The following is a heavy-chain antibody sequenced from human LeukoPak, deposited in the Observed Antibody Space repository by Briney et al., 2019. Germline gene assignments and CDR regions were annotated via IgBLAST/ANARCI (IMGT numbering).Heavy chain of an antibody. V-gene: IGHV1-3*01. Sequence: AAVKVSRKASGYTFTICAKHWVCVPPAPRLEWMGGINAGNGDRKNSQKFQGRGTITRATSASTAYMELSSLRSEDTAVYYCARDEVGYCSSTSCYAAVYNWFDPWGQGTLVTVSS. D-gene: IGHD2-2*01. CDR3: ARDEVGYCSSTSCYAAVYNWFDP. CDR2: INAGNGDR. J-gene: IGHJ5*02. CDR1: GYTFTICA.